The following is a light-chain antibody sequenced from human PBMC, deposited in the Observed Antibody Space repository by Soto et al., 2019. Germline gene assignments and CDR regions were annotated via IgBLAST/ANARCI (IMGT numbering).Light chain of an antibody. CDR1: SSDVGGYNY. CDR2: DVS. J-gene: IGLJ2*01. CDR3: SSYTSSSTPL. Sequence: QSALTQPASVSGSPGQSITISCTGTSSDVGGYNYVSWYQQHPGKAPKLMIYDVSNRPSGVSNRFSGSKSGNTASLTISGLHAEDEDDYYCSSYTSSSTPLFGGGTKLTVL. V-gene: IGLV2-14*01.